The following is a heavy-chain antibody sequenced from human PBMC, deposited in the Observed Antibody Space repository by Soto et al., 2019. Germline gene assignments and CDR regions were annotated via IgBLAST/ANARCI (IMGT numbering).Heavy chain of an antibody. J-gene: IGHJ6*02. Sequence: QVQLVQSGAEVKKPGASAKVSCTASGYTLTSYYMHWVRQAPGQGLEWMGVINPTDDSARYAQKVQGRVTLTSDTSTSTVSMELSSLKSEDTAVYYCAKDQKNRYDHTDPNDFYYGMDVWGQGTTVTVSS. CDR3: AKDQKNRYDHTDPNDFYYGMDV. CDR2: INPTDDSA. V-gene: IGHV1-46*01. CDR1: GYTLTSYY. D-gene: IGHD3-16*01.